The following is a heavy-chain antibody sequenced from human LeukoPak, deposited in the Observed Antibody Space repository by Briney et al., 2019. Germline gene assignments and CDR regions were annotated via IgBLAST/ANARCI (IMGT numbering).Heavy chain of an antibody. CDR2: TYYRSKWYN. CDR3: ARDLRAVAGSYYYYGMDV. Sequence: SQTLSLTCAISGDSVSSNSAAWNWIRQSPSRGLEWLGRTYYRSKWYNDYAVSVKSRITINPDTSKNQFSLQLNSVTPEDTAVYYCARDLRAVAGSYYYYGMDVWGQGTTVTVSS. J-gene: IGHJ6*02. V-gene: IGHV6-1*01. CDR1: GDSVSSNSAA. D-gene: IGHD6-19*01.